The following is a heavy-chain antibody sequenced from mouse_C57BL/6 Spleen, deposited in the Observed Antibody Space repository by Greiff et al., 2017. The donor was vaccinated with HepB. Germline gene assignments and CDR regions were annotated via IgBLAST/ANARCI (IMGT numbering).Heavy chain of an antibody. Sequence: EVQLQQSGPELVKPGASVKISCKASGYSFTGYYMNWVKQSPEKSLEWIGEINPSTGGTTYNQKFKAKATLTVDKSSSTAYMQLKSLTSEDSAVYYCTVVPLDYWGQGTTLTVSS. CDR1: GYSFTGYY. CDR2: INPSTGGT. CDR3: TVVPLDY. J-gene: IGHJ2*01. V-gene: IGHV1-42*01. D-gene: IGHD1-1*01.